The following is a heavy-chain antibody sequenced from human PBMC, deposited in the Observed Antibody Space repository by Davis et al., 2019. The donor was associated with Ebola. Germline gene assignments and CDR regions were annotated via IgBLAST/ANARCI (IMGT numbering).Heavy chain of an antibody. Sequence: SGPTLVKPTQTLTLTCTFSGFSLSTSGVGVGWIRQPPGKALEWLALISWDDDKRYIPSLKSRLTITKDTSKNQVVLTMTNMDPVDTATYYCAHYNRRRYYDILTGYGPFDPWGQGTLVTVSS. CDR3: AHYNRRRYYDILTGYGPFDP. D-gene: IGHD3-9*01. CDR2: ISWDDDK. CDR1: GFSLSTSGVG. J-gene: IGHJ5*02. V-gene: IGHV2-5*02.